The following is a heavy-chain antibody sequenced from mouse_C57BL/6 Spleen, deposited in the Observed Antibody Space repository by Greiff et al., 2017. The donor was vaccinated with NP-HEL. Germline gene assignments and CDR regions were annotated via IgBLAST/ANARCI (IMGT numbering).Heavy chain of an antibody. CDR3: ARRDYGKDAMDY. D-gene: IGHD1-1*01. J-gene: IGHJ4*01. CDR1: GYTFTSYW. Sequence: QVQLQQPGAELVKPGASVKMSCKASGYTFTSYWITWVKQRPGQGLEWIGDIYPGSGSTNYNEKFKSKATLTVDTSSSTAYMQLSSLTSEDSAVYDCARRDYGKDAMDYWGQGTSVTVSS. V-gene: IGHV1-55*01. CDR2: IYPGSGST.